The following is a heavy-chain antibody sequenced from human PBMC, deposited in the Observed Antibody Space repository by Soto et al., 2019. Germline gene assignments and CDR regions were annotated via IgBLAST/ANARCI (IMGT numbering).Heavy chain of an antibody. V-gene: IGHV3-30-3*01. Sequence: PGGSLRLSCDASGFTFGSSPTHWVRQAPGKRLAWLPLISDAGSNIYYADYVKGRFTISRAHSHHTLYLQLCSLRAEDTASYPLARELPRISLIVVPTWGQGTLVTVSS. CDR2: ISDAGSNI. CDR3: ARELPRISLIVVPT. J-gene: IGHJ4*02. CDR1: GFTFGSSP. D-gene: IGHD3-22*01.